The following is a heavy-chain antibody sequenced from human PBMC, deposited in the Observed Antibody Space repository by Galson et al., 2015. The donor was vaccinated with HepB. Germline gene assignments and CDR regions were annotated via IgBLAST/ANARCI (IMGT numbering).Heavy chain of an antibody. CDR2: ISADGGDT. CDR1: GFTFDNYA. Sequence: SLRLSCAASGFTFDNYAMGWVRQAPGKGLDFVSSISADGGDTYYADSVKGRFTISRDNSKNTLFLQMHSLRVEDTAIYYCAKGPRDRYFDWSGGYWGQGTLVTVSS. V-gene: IGHV3-23*01. D-gene: IGHD3-9*01. J-gene: IGHJ4*02. CDR3: AKGPRDRYFDWSGGY.